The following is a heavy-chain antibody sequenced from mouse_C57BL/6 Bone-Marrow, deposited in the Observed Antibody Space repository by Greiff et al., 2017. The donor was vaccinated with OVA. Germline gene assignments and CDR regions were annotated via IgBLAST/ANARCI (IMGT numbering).Heavy chain of an antibody. CDR2: INPNNGGT. CDR3: ARSITTVARDAY. J-gene: IGHJ3*01. CDR1: GYTFTDYY. D-gene: IGHD1-1*01. V-gene: IGHV1-26*01. Sequence: EVQLQQSGPELVKPGASVKISCKASGYTFTDYYMNWVKQSHGKSLEWIGDINPNNGGTSYNQKFKGKATLTVDKSSSTAYMELRSLTSEDSAVYYCARSITTVARDAYWGQGTLVTVSA.